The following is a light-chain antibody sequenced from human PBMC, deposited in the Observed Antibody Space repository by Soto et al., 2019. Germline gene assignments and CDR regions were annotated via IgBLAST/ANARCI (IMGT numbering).Light chain of an antibody. V-gene: IGLV2-14*01. Sequence: QSALSQPASVSGSPGQTITISCTGTSTDVGGYNAVSWYQHHPGKAPKLIIYVVTHRPSGVSDRFSASKSGNTASLTISGLQAEDEADYYCNSFRVSHLYVFGSGTKANV. CDR3: NSFRVSHLYV. J-gene: IGLJ1*01. CDR2: VVT. CDR1: STDVGGYNA.